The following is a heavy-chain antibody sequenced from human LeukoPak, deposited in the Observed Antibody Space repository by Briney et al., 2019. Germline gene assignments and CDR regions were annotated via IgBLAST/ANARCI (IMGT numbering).Heavy chain of an antibody. V-gene: IGHV4-34*01. J-gene: IGHJ6*02. CDR1: GGSFTDYF. CDR2: INDYTGDT. Sequence: SETLSLTCTVFGGSFTDYFWTWIRHSPGKGLEWIGEINDYTGDTNYNPSLNSRVSISLEKSKNQFSLELRSVTAADTAVYYCARGRIAKIVVVHSFSYGMDVWGQGTTVPSP. D-gene: IGHD3-22*01. CDR3: ARGRIAKIVVVHSFSYGMDV.